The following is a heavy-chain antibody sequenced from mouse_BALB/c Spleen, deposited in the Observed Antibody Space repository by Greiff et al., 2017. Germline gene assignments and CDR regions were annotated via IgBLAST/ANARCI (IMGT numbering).Heavy chain of an antibody. D-gene: IGHD3-2*01. J-gene: IGHJ3*01. CDR2: IWAGGST. CDR1: GFSLTSYG. Sequence: VKLMESGPGLVAPSQSLSITCTVSGFSLTSYGVHWVRQPPGKGLEWLGVIWAGGSTNYNSALMSRLSISKDNSKSQVFLKMNSLQTDDTAMYYCARGDSSGYVAYWGQGTLVTVSA. CDR3: ARGDSSGYVAY. V-gene: IGHV2-9*02.